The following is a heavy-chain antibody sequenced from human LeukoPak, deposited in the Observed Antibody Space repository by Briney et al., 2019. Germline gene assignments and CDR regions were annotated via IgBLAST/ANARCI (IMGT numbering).Heavy chain of an antibody. CDR1: GFTFSSYA. V-gene: IGHV3-23*01. D-gene: IGHD2-2*01. J-gene: IGHJ4*02. CDR2: ISGSGGST. CDR3: AISRKLLSAPDY. Sequence: PGGSLRLSCAASGFTFSSYAMSWVRQAPGKGLEWVSAISGSGGSTYYADSVKGRFTISRDNSKNTLYLQMNSLRAEDTAVYYCAISRKLLSAPDYWGQGTLVTVSS.